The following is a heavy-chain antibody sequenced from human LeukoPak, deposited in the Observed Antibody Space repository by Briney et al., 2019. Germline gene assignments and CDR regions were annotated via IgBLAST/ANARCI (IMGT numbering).Heavy chain of an antibody. CDR2: ISWHSGSI. CDR1: GFTFDDYA. Sequence: GGSLRLSCAASGFTFDDYAMHGVREAPGKGLEVVSGISWHSGSIGYADSVKGRFTISRDNAKNSLYLQINSLRAEDTALYYCAKGQWELPHDAFDIWGQATMVTVSS. V-gene: IGHV3-9*01. D-gene: IGHD1-26*01. CDR3: AKGQWELPHDAFDI. J-gene: IGHJ3*02.